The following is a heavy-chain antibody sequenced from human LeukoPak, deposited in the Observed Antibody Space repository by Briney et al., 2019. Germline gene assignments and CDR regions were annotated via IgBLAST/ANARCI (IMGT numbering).Heavy chain of an antibody. Sequence: SETLSLTCTVSGYSISSGYYWGWIRQPPGKGLEWIGSIYHSGSTYYNPSLKSRVTISVDTSKNQFSLKLSSVTAADTAVYYCARDRRGYSGYDSPFVSYFDYWGQGTLVTVSS. J-gene: IGHJ4*02. V-gene: IGHV4-38-2*02. CDR2: IYHSGST. CDR3: ARDRRGYSGYDSPFVSYFDY. CDR1: GYSISSGYY. D-gene: IGHD5-12*01.